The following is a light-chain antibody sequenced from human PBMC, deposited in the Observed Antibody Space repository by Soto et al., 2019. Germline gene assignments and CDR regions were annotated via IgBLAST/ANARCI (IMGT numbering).Light chain of an antibody. V-gene: IGKV1-39*01. CDR3: QQSFRGQWT. Sequence: DIQMTRSPSSLSASVGDRVTITCRASQSISSYLNWYQQKPGKVPKLLIYAASSLQGGVPSRFSGSGSGHDFTLTISSLQPEDFATHYCQQSFRGQWTFGQWSKVEIX. CDR1: QSISSY. J-gene: IGKJ1*01. CDR2: AAS.